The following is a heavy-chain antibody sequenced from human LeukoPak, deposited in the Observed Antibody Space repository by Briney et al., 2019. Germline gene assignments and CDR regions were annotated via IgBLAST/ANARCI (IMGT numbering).Heavy chain of an antibody. J-gene: IGHJ5*02. V-gene: IGHV3-7*01. CDR1: GFTFSDYW. CDR3: ARGHLDP. Sequence: GGSLRLSCAASGFTFSDYWMNWIRQAPGKGLEWVARIMKDGNEKYYVESIKGRFTISRDNAKNALYLQMNGLRAEDTGVYYCARGHLDPWGQGTLVTVSS. CDR2: IMKDGNEK.